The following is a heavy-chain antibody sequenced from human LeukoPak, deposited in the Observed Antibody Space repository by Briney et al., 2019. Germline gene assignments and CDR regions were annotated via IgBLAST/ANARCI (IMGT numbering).Heavy chain of an antibody. CDR2: IYYSGST. D-gene: IGHD1-1*01. J-gene: IGHJ4*02. CDR1: GGSISSSGYY. V-gene: IGHV4-39*01. Sequence: PSETLSLTCTVSGGSISSSGYYWGWTRQPPGKGLEWIGSIYYSGSTYYNPSLKSRVTISVDTSKNQFSLKVSSVTAADTAVYYCARRGTGTTPYFDYWGQGTLVTVSS. CDR3: ARRGTGTTPYFDY.